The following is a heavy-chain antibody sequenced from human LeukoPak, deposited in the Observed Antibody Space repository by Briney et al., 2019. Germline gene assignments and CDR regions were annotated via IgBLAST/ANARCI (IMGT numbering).Heavy chain of an antibody. J-gene: IGHJ4*02. CDR1: GFTFSSYA. Sequence: PGGSLRLSCAASGFTFSSYAMSWVRQAPGKGLEWVSAISGSGGSTYYADSVKGRFTISRDNSKNTLYLQMNSLRAEDTAVYYCARASNSGWYTNFDYWGQGTLVTVSS. D-gene: IGHD6-19*01. V-gene: IGHV3-23*01. CDR2: ISGSGGST. CDR3: ARASNSGWYTNFDY.